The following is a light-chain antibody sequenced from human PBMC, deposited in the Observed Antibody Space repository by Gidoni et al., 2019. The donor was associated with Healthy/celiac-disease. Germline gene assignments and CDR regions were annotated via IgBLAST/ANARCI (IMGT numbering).Light chain of an antibody. Sequence: ELVLTQSPGTLSLSPGERATLSCRASQSVSSSYLAWYQQKPGQAPRLLIYGASSRATGIPDRFSGSGSGTDFTLTLSRLEPEDFAVYYCQQYGSSPPVTFGGGTKVEIK. CDR1: QSVSSSY. CDR3: QQYGSSPPVT. V-gene: IGKV3-20*01. J-gene: IGKJ4*01. CDR2: GAS.